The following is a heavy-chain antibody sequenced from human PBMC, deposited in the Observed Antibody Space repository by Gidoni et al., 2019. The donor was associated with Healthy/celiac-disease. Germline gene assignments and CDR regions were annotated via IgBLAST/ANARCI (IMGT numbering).Heavy chain of an antibody. V-gene: IGHV4-34*01. Sequence: QVQLQQWGAGLLKPSETLSLTCAVYGGSFSGYYWSWIRQPPGKGLEWIGEINHSGSTNYNPSLKSRVTISVDTSKNQFSLKLSSVTAADTAVYYCARGPGELVVTAISPFDYWGQGTLVTVSS. CDR3: ARGPGELVVTAISPFDY. D-gene: IGHD2-21*02. CDR1: GGSFSGYY. CDR2: INHSGST. J-gene: IGHJ4*02.